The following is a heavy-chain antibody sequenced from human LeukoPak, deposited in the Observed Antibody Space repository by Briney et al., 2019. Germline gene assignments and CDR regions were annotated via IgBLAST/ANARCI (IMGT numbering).Heavy chain of an antibody. CDR2: ISSSGSNI. V-gene: IGHV3-48*03. J-gene: IGHJ4*02. D-gene: IGHD6-13*01. CDR3: ARRGSNSYYFFDS. Sequence: GRSLRLSCAASGFTFSSYEMNWVRQAPGKGLEWVSYISSSGSNIYYADSVKGRFTISRDNSKNTLYLQMNSLRAEDSAVYYCARRGSNSYYFFDSWGQGALVTVS. CDR1: GFTFSSYE.